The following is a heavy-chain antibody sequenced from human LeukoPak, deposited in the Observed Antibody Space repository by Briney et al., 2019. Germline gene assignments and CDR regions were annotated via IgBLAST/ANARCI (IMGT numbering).Heavy chain of an antibody. CDR2: IAPSDSYT. Sequence: GESLKISCKASGYGFPSYWITWVRQVPGKGLEWMGRIAPSDSYTNYNPSFEGHVTMPVEKSITTVYLQWSSLKASDTAMYYCVRQPPGVYDTTQNWFDPWGQGTLVTVSS. V-gene: IGHV5-10-1*01. J-gene: IGHJ5*02. CDR1: GYGFPSYW. CDR3: VRQPPGVYDTTQNWFDP. D-gene: IGHD3-22*01.